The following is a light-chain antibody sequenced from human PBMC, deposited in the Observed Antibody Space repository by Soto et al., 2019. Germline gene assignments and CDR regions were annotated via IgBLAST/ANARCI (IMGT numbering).Light chain of an antibody. CDR3: QQRSEWPRT. V-gene: IGKV3-11*01. CDR2: DAS. Sequence: EIVLTQSPATLSLSPGERATLSCRASQSISSSLAWYQQKPGQAPRLLIVDASSRATGFPARFSGSGSGTDFTLTIGSLEPEDFAVYYCQQRSEWPRTFGQGTKVEIK. CDR1: QSISSS. J-gene: IGKJ1*01.